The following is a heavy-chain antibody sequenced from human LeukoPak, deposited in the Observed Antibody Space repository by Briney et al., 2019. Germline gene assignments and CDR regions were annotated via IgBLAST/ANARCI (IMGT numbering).Heavy chain of an antibody. CDR3: ATGKFDY. V-gene: IGHV3-48*02. CDR2: ITSSSGTI. Sequence: PGGSLRLSCAASGFTFSSYSMNWVRQAPGKGLEWVSYITSSSGTIYYADSVKGRFTISRDNAKNSLYLQMNSLRDADTAVYYCATGKFDYWGQGTLVTGSS. CDR1: GFTFSSYS. J-gene: IGHJ4*02. D-gene: IGHD1-14*01.